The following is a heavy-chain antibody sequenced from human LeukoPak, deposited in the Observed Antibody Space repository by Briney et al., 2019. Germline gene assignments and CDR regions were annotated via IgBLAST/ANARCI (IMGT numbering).Heavy chain of an antibody. J-gene: IGHJ6*02. CDR1: GLTFSSYA. V-gene: IGHV3-23*01. CDR3: GGAKSYYYGMDV. Sequence: GGSLRLYCAASGLTFSSYAMTWVRQAPGQGLEWVSTISGSGDNTHYADSVEGRLTISRDNSKNALYLQMNSLRVEDTAVYYCGGAKSYYYGMDVWGQGTTVTVSS. CDR2: ISGSGDNT. D-gene: IGHD1-26*01.